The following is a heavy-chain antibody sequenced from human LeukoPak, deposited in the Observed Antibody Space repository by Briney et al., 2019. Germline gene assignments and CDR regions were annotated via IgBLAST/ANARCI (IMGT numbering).Heavy chain of an antibody. V-gene: IGHV1-2*06. CDR2: INPNSGGT. CDR1: GYTFTGYY. CDR3: ARDLYGSGYYSGVFDI. J-gene: IGHJ3*02. Sequence: GASVKVSCKASGYTFTGYYMHWVRQAPGQGLEWMGRINPNSGGTNYAQKFQGRVTMTRDTSISTAYMELSRLRSDDTAVYYCARDLYGSGYYSGVFDIWGQGTMVTVSS. D-gene: IGHD3-22*01.